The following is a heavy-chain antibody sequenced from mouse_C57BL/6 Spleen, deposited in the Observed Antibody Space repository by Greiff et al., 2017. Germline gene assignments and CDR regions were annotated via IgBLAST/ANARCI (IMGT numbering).Heavy chain of an antibody. V-gene: IGHV1-62-3*01. J-gene: IGHJ2*01. CDR1: GYTFTSYW. Sequence: QVQLQQPGAELVKPGASVKLSCKASGYTFTSYWMHWVKQRPGRGLEWIGKIDPNSGSTKYNEKFKSKATLTVDKSSSTSYMQLSRLTSEDSAVYDCARGDYVLCYFDYWGQGTTLTVSS. CDR3: ARGDYVLCYFDY. D-gene: IGHD2-4*01. CDR2: IDPNSGST.